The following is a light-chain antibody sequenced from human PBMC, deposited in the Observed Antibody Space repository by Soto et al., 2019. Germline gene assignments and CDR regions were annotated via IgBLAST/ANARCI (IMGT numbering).Light chain of an antibody. CDR3: QQYDVIPV. CDR1: QDIRHF. V-gene: IGKV1-33*01. CDR2: DAS. Sequence: DIQMTQSPPSVSASVGDRVTITCQASQDIRHFLNWYQQKPGEAPNLLIYDASTFQAGVPSRFTGSGSGTIFTFTITRLQPEDVATYYCQQYDVIPVFGPGTKVQLK. J-gene: IGKJ3*01.